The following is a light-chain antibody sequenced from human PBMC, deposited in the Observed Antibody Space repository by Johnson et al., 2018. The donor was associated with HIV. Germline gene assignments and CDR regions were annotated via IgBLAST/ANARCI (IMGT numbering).Light chain of an antibody. V-gene: IGLV1-51*01. CDR3: GTWDSSLSAGKV. CDR1: NSNIGNNY. CDR2: DNN. J-gene: IGLJ1*01. Sequence: QSVLTQPPSVSAAPGQKVTISCSGNNSNIGNNYVSWYQQLPGTAPKLLIYDNNKRPSGIPDRFSGSKSGTSATLGITGLQTGDEADYYCGTWDSSLSAGKVFGTGTKVTFL.